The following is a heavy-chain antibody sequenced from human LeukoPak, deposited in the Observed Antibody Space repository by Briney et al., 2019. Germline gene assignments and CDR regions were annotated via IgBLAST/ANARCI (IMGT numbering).Heavy chain of an antibody. CDR2: IYYSGST. V-gene: IGHV4-59*07. J-gene: IGHJ4*02. Sequence: SDTLALTCTVSVRPISSYYWSWIRQPPGKGLEWIGYIYYSGSTNYNPSLKNRLNISVDTSKNQFSLKLSSVTAADTAVYYCARFRGYSYGDFDYWGQGTLVTVSS. D-gene: IGHD5-18*01. CDR1: VRPISSYY. CDR3: ARFRGYSYGDFDY.